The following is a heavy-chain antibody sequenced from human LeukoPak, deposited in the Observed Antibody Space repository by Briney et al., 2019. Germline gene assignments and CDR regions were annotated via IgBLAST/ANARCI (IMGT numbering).Heavy chain of an antibody. CDR3: ARREYSSSSFYYHYGMDV. Sequence: ASVKVSCKASGGTFSSYAISWVRQAPGQGLEWMGGIIPIFGTASYAQKFQGRATITADESTSTAYMELSSLRSEDTAVYYCARREYSSSSFYYHYGMDVWGQGTTVTVSS. CDR2: IIPIFGTA. D-gene: IGHD6-6*01. J-gene: IGHJ6*02. CDR1: GGTFSSYA. V-gene: IGHV1-69*13.